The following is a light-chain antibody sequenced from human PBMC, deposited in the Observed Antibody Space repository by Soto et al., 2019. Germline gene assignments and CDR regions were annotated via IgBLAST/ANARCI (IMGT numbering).Light chain of an antibody. J-gene: IGLJ1*01. CDR2: DVS. CDR1: SRDVGGYRY. CDR3: SSYTSSSTPYV. V-gene: IGLV2-11*01. Sequence: QSVLTQPRSVSGSPGQSVTISCTGTSRDVGGYRYVSWYQQHPGKAPKLMIYDVSERPSGVPDRFSGTKSGNTASLTISGLQAEDEADYYCSSYTSSSTPYVFGTGTKVTVL.